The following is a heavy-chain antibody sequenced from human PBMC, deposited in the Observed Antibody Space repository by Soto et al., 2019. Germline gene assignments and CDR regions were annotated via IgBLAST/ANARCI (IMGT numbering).Heavy chain of an antibody. V-gene: IGHV3-23*01. CDR1: GFTFSSYA. CDR2: ISGSGGST. D-gene: IGHD6-13*01. CDR3: AKDQKKQQLVPLDY. Sequence: GVLKISCAASGFTFSSYAMSWVRQAPGKGLEWVSAISGSGGSTYYADSVKGRFTISRDNSKNTLYLQMNSLRAEDTAVYYCAKDQKKQQLVPLDYWGQGTLVTVSS. J-gene: IGHJ4*02.